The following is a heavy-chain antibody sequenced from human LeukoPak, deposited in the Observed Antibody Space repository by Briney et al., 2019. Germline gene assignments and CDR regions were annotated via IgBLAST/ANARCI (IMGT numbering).Heavy chain of an antibody. CDR2: ISGSGGGT. D-gene: IGHD1-1*01. V-gene: IGHV3-23*01. CDR3: AKANWVSNADAVW. Sequence: GGSLRLSCAVSGITLSNYGMSWVRQAPGKGLEWVAGISGSGGGTVYADSVKGRFTISRDDSRNTVYLQLKNLRIEDTAIYYCAKANWVSNADAVWWGQGTQVTVSS. CDR1: GITLSNYG. J-gene: IGHJ4*02.